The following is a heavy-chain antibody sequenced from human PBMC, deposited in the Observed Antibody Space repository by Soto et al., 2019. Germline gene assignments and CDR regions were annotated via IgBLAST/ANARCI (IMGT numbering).Heavy chain of an antibody. J-gene: IGHJ4*02. Sequence: GGSLRLSCAASGFTFSSYNMNWVRQAPGRGLEWVSYITDSSSTIQYADSVKGRFTTSRDNGKNSLYLQMNSLRVEDTAVYYCARDKDSSSWHSFDYWGQGTLVTVSS. D-gene: IGHD2-2*01. V-gene: IGHV3-48*01. CDR3: ARDKDSSSWHSFDY. CDR2: ITDSSSTI. CDR1: GFTFSSYN.